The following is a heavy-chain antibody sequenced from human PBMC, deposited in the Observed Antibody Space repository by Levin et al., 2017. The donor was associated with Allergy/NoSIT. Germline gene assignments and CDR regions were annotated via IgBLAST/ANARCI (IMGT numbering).Heavy chain of an antibody. CDR2: IFGNSDNI. J-gene: IGHJ4*02. V-gene: IGHV3-23*01. CDR3: AKVPWGAVY. Sequence: LSLTCAASGFTFSVYAMGWVRRAPGKGLEWVSTIFGNSDNIYYADSVKGRFTISRDNSRNTLFLQMNSLRAEDTAVYYCAKVPWGAVYWGQGTLVTVPS. CDR1: GFTFSVYA. D-gene: IGHD1-26*01.